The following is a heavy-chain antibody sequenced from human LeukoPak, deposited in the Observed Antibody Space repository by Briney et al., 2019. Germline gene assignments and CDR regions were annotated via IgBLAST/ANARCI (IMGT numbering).Heavy chain of an antibody. CDR3: ARGPHYDILTGYYNNAFDI. Sequence: SETLSLTCAVYGGSFSGYYWSWIRQPPGKGLEWIGEINHSGSTNYNPSLKSRVTISVDTSKNQFSLKLSSVTAADTAVYYCARGPHYDILTGYYNNAFDIWGQGTMVTVSS. V-gene: IGHV4-34*01. CDR1: GGSFSGYY. D-gene: IGHD3-9*01. CDR2: INHSGST. J-gene: IGHJ3*02.